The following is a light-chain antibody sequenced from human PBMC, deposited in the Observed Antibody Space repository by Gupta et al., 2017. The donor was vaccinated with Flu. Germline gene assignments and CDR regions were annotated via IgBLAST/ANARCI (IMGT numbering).Light chain of an antibody. V-gene: IGKV1-5*03. Sequence: QKPGKAPKLLIYKASNLESGVPSTFSGSGSGTEFTLTISSLQPEDFATYYCQQYNTYPWTFGQGTKVEIK. CDR2: KAS. J-gene: IGKJ1*01. CDR3: QQYNTYPWT.